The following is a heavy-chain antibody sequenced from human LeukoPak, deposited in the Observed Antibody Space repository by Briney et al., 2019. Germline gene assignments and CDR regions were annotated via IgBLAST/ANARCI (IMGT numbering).Heavy chain of an antibody. CDR3: ARDGVAGTDWFDP. Sequence: ASVKVSCKASGYTFTSYYMHWVRQAPGQGLEWMGIINPSGGSTSYAQKLQGRVTMTRDTSTSTVYMELSSLRSEDTAVYYCARDGVAGTDWFDPWGQGNLVTVSS. D-gene: IGHD6-19*01. J-gene: IGHJ5*02. CDR1: GYTFTSYY. V-gene: IGHV1-46*01. CDR2: INPSGGST.